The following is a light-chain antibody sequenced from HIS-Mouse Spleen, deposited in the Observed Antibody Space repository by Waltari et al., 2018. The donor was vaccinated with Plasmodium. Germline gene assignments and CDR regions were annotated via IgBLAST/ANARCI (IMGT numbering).Light chain of an antibody. J-gene: IGKJ4*01. CDR2: EAS. CDR3: QQRSNWPRVLT. V-gene: IGKV3-11*01. CDR1: QRVSSY. Sequence: EIVLTQSPATLSLSPGERATLSCRASQRVSSYLAWYQQKPGQAPKLLIYEASNRATGSPARFSGSGSGTDFTLTISSLEPEDFAVYYCQQRSNWPRVLTFGGGTKVEIK.